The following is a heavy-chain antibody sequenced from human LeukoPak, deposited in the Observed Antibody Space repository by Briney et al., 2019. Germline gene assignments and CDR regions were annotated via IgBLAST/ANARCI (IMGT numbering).Heavy chain of an antibody. Sequence: SETLSLTCAVSGGSISSGGYSWSWIRQPPGKGLEWIGYIYHSGSTYYNPPLKSRVTISVDRSKNQFSLKLSSVTAADTAVYYCARAWGSGYYFDYWGQGTLVTVSS. D-gene: IGHD3-22*01. CDR1: GGSISSGGYS. J-gene: IGHJ4*02. CDR3: ARAWGSGYYFDY. CDR2: IYHSGST. V-gene: IGHV4-30-2*01.